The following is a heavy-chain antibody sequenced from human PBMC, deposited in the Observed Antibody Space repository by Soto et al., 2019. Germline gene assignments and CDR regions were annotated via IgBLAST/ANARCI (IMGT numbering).Heavy chain of an antibody. Sequence: EVQLVECGGGLVQPGRSLRLSCAASGFTFSSYSMNWVRQAPGKGLEWVSYISSSSSTIYYADSVKGRFTISRDNAKNSLYLQMNSLRAEDTAVYYCARDLNYGLVDYWGQGTLVTVSS. D-gene: IGHD4-17*01. CDR2: ISSSSSTI. CDR3: ARDLNYGLVDY. CDR1: GFTFSSYS. J-gene: IGHJ4*02. V-gene: IGHV3-48*01.